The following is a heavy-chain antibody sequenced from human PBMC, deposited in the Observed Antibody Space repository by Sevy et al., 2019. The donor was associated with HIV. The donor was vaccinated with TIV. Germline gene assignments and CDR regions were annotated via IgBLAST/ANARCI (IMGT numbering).Heavy chain of an antibody. CDR2: IYYNGHI. CDR3: AGENAWGRGYS. D-gene: IGHD1-26*01. Sequence: SETLSLTCTVSGGSITSLYWNWIRQPPGKGLEWIANIYYNGHINYNPSLKSRVTLSLDTSKNQFSLRLSSVTAVDTAMYYCAGENAWGRGYSRGQGTLVTVSS. CDR1: GGSITSLY. V-gene: IGHV4-59*08. J-gene: IGHJ5*01.